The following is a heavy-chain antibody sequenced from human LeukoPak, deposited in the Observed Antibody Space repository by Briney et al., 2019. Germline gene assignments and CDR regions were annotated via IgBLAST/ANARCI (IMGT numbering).Heavy chain of an antibody. J-gene: IGHJ6*04. D-gene: IGHD3-10*02. CDR2: ISSSGSTI. CDR3: AELGITMIGGV. CDR1: GFTFGDYA. V-gene: IGHV3-48*03. Sequence: GGSLRLSCTASGFTFGDYAMNWVRQAPGKGLEWVSYISSSGSTIYYADSVKGRFTISRGNAKNSLYLQMNSLRAEDTAVYYCAELGITMIGGVWGKGTTVTVSS.